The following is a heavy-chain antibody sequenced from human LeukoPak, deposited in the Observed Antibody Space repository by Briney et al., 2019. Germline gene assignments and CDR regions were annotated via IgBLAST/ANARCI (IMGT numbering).Heavy chain of an antibody. CDR3: ASGYYDSSGYYAPLSWFDP. CDR1: GGSIRSYY. J-gene: IGHJ5*02. V-gene: IGHV4-4*07. Sequence: SETLSLTCTVSGGSIRSYYWSWIRQPAGKGLEWIGRIYTSESTNYNPSIKSRVTMAVDSYKNQFSLELGSVTAADTAVYYCASGYYDSSGYYAPLSWFDPWGQGTLVTVSS. CDR2: IYTSEST. D-gene: IGHD3-22*01.